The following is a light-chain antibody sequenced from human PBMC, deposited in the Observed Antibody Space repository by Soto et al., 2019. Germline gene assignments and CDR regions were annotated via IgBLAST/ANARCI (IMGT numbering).Light chain of an antibody. J-gene: IGLJ1*01. CDR3: QSYDNSLSAYV. CDR1: SSDIGAGSE. V-gene: IGLV1-40*01. Sequence: QSVLTQPTSLSGAPGQRVTISCTGSSSDIGAGSEVHWYQQLPGTAPKLLIFGSTNRPSGVPDRFSGYKSATSASLAITGLQAEDEADYYCQSYDNSLSAYVFGTGTKLTVL. CDR2: GST.